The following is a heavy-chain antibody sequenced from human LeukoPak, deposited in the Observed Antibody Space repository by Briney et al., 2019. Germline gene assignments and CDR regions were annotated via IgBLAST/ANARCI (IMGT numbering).Heavy chain of an antibody. J-gene: IGHJ5*02. V-gene: IGHV3-21*01. CDR2: ISSSSSYI. D-gene: IGHD2-2*02. Sequence: GGSLRLSCAASGFTFSSYSMNWVRQAPGKGLEWVSSISSSSSYIYYADSVKGRFTISRDNAKNSLYLQMNSLRAEDTAVYYCAGSTYCSSTSCYIGRWFDPWGQGTLVTVSS. CDR3: AGSTYCSSTSCYIGRWFDP. CDR1: GFTFSSYS.